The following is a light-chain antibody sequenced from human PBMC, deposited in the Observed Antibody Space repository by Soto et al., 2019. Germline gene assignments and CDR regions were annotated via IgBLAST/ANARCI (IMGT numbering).Light chain of an antibody. CDR1: QSISSK. V-gene: IGKV3-15*01. J-gene: IGKJ1*01. CDR3: QHYNDWRWT. Sequence: EIVMTQSPATLSVSPGEVATLFCSASQSISSKLAWYQQKPGQAPRLLIYGASTRATGVPARFSGSGSGTEFTLTISSLQSEDLAVYYCQHYNDWRWTFGQGTKVEIK. CDR2: GAS.